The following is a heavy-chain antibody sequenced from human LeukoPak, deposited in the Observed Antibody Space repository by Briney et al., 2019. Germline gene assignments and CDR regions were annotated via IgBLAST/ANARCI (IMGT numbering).Heavy chain of an antibody. CDR1: GFTFSSYA. CDR2: ISSNGGST. CDR3: VKDGPPPRWYSSSWYVGDFDY. Sequence: GGSLRLSCSASGFTFSSYAMYWVRQAPGKGLEYVSAISSNGGSTYYADSVKGRFTISRDNSKNTLYLQMSSLRAEDTAVYYCVKDGPPPRWYSSSWYVGDFDYWGQGTLVTVSS. V-gene: IGHV3-64D*06. D-gene: IGHD6-13*01. J-gene: IGHJ4*02.